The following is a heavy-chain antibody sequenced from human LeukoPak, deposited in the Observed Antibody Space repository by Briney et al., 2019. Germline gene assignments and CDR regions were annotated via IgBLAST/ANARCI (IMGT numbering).Heavy chain of an antibody. D-gene: IGHD6-13*01. Sequence: SETLSLTCAVYGGSFSGYYWSWIRQPPGKGLEWIGEINHNGSTNYNPSLKSRVTISVDTSKNQFSLKLSSVTAADTAVYYCARGSGGSRVYYYWGQGTLVTVSS. CDR1: GGSFSGYY. J-gene: IGHJ4*02. V-gene: IGHV4-34*01. CDR3: ARGSGGSRVYYY. CDR2: INHNGST.